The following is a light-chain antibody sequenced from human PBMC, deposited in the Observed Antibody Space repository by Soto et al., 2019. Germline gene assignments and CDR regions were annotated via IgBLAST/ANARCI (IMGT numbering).Light chain of an antibody. CDR1: QDIRGA. CDR3: QHFNSYPIT. CDR2: DVS. J-gene: IGKJ5*01. V-gene: IGKV1-13*02. Sequence: AIQLTQSPSSLSASVGDRVTITCRASQDIRGALAWYQQKPGKAPKILIYDVSSLQSGVPSRFSGSSSGTDFTLTISGLQPEDCATYYCQHFNSYPITFGHGTRLDIK.